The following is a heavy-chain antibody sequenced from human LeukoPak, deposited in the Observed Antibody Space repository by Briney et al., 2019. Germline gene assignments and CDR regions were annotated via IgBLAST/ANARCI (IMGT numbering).Heavy chain of an antibody. V-gene: IGHV1-46*01. CDR1: GNTFIGYW. J-gene: IGHJ4*02. CDR3: ARVSGYSSSWYYFDY. CDR2: INPRGDAT. D-gene: IGHD6-13*01. Sequence: ASVKVSCKASGNTFIGYWIHWVRQAPGQGLEWMGAINPRGDATIGAQKFQGRVTTTRDTSTSTVYIELSSLRSEDTAVYYCARVSGYSSSWYYFDYWGQGTLVTVSS.